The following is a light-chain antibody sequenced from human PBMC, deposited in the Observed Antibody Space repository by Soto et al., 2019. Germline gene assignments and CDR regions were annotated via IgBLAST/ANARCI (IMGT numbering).Light chain of an antibody. CDR2: DVS. V-gene: IGLV2-14*03. CDR3: SAFTGTTYV. Sequence: QSGLTQPASVSGSPCQSITISCTGNSSDVGGNKYVSWYQHYQGKALKLMICDVSNRLSGVSNRFSGSKSGNAASLTISGLQAEDEADYYCSAFTGTTYVFGTGTKVTVL. J-gene: IGLJ1*01. CDR1: SSDVGGNKY.